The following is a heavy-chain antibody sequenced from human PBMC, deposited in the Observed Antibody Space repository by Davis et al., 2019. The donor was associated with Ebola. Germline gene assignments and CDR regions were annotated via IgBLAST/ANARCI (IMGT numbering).Heavy chain of an antibody. J-gene: IGHJ4*02. CDR3: ARGRNGGWDFDY. D-gene: IGHD6-19*01. CDR1: GYTFNSHG. V-gene: IGHV1-18*01. Sequence: ASVKVSCKTSGYTFNSHGISWVRQAPGQGLEWMAWISAYNGHTNYAQKFQGRLTLTTDTSRSTAYMELRSLTSDDTAEYFCARGRNGGWDFDYWGQGTLVTVSS. CDR2: ISAYNGHT.